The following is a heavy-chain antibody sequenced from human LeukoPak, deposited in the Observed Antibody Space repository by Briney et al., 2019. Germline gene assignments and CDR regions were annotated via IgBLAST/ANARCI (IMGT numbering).Heavy chain of an antibody. CDR2: ISSSSSYI. J-gene: IGHJ4*02. D-gene: IGHD3-22*01. V-gene: IGHV3-21*01. Sequence: GGSLRLSCAASGFTFSSYSMNWVRQAPGKGLEWVSSISSSSSYIYYADSVKGRFTISRDNAKNSLYLQMNSLRAEDTAVYYCASSDRYYDSSGYPRQVDYWGQGTLVTVSS. CDR1: GFTFSSYS. CDR3: ASSDRYYDSSGYPRQVDY.